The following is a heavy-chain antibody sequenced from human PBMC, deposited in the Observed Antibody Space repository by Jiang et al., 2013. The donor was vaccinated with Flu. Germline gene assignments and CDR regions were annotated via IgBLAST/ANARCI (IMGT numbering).Heavy chain of an antibody. CDR1: GFTFTSSA. Sequence: CKASGFTFTSSAVQWVRQARGQRLEWIGWIVVGSGNTNYAQKFQERVTITRDMSTSTAYMELSSLRSEDTAVYYCAAVSRLVRGYSGYVRHAFDIWGQGTMVTVSS. CDR3: AAVSRLVRGYSGYVRHAFDI. V-gene: IGHV1-58*01. J-gene: IGHJ3*02. D-gene: IGHD5-12*01. CDR2: IVVGSGNT.